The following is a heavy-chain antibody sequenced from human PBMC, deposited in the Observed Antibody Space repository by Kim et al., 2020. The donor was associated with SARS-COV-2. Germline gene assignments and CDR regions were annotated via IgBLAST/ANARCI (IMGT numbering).Heavy chain of an antibody. CDR2: TNTGNGET. V-gene: IGHV1-3*04. D-gene: IGHD1-26*01. CDR3: AKDTGSYFWYFDL. J-gene: IGHJ2*01. CDR1: GYTFTSYA. Sequence: ASVKVSCKASGYTFTSYAIHWVHQTPGQRPEWMGWTNTGNGETKFSQKFQGRITVTTDTSASTAYMELSSLRSEDTAVYYCAKDTGSYFWYFDLWGRGTLVTVSS.